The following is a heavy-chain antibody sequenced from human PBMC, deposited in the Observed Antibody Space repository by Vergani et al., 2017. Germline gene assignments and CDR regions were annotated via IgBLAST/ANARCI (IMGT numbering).Heavy chain of an antibody. CDR3: AKGGVYCSSTSCYYYYGMDV. D-gene: IGHD2-2*01. Sequence: EVQLVESGGGLVQPGRSLRLSCAASGFTFDDYAMHWVRQAPGKGLEWVSGISWISGSIGYADSVKGRFTISRGNAKNSLYLQMNSLRAEDTALYYCAKGGVYCSSTSCYYYYGMDVWGQGTTVTVSS. V-gene: IGHV3-9*01. CDR1: GFTFDDYA. CDR2: ISWISGSI. J-gene: IGHJ6*02.